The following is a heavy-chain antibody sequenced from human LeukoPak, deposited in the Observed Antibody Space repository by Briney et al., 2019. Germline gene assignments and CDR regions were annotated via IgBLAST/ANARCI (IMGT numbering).Heavy chain of an antibody. V-gene: IGHV3-21*01. CDR3: AISYYYDSSGYYSPLYFDY. J-gene: IGHJ4*02. D-gene: IGHD3-22*01. CDR2: ISSSSSYI. Sequence: GGSLRLSCAASGFTFSSYSMNWVRQAPGKGLEWVSSISSSSSYIYYADSVKGRFTISRDNAKNSLYLQMNSLRAEDTAVYYCAISYYYDSSGYYSPLYFDYWGQGTLVTVSS. CDR1: GFTFSSYS.